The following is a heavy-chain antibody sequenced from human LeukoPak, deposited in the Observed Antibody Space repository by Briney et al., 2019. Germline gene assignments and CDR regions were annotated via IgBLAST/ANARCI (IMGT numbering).Heavy chain of an antibody. Sequence: SETLSLTCTVSGGSISSYYWSWIRQPAGKGLEWIGRVYTSGSTNYNPSLKSRVTISVDKSKNQFSLKLSSVTAADTAVYYCARDLGTSNYGYWGQGTLVTVSS. V-gene: IGHV4-4*07. CDR1: GGSISSYY. CDR3: ARDLGTSNYGY. D-gene: IGHD4-11*01. J-gene: IGHJ4*02. CDR2: VYTSGST.